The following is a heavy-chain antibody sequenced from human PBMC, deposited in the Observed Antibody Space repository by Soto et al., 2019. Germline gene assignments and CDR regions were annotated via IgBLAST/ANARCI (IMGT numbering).Heavy chain of an antibody. J-gene: IGHJ3*02. Sequence: QITLKESGPTLVKPTQTLTLTCTFSGFSLSTSGVGVGWNSQPPGTTLVWFALIYWEDGKRYSPSLKSRLTITKDTSKNQVVLTMTNMDPVDTATYYCAHSRTPLKIPIDVFDIWGQGTMVTVSS. CDR2: IYWEDGK. CDR1: GFSLSTSGVG. CDR3: AHSRTPLKIPIDVFDI. D-gene: IGHD2-21*01. V-gene: IGHV2-5*02.